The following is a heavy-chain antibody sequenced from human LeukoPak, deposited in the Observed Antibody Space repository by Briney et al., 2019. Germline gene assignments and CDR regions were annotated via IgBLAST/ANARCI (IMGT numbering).Heavy chain of an antibody. D-gene: IGHD3-10*01. V-gene: IGHV3-48*03. CDR3: ARVYGSGSYYNGLGY. CDR1: GFTFSSYE. J-gene: IGHJ4*02. Sequence: GGSLRLSCAASGFTFSSYEMNWVRQAPGKGLEWVAFITGSGSTVDYADSVKGRFTISRDNAKNSLYLQMNSLRAEDTALYYCARVYGSGSYYNGLGYWGQGTLVTVSS. CDR2: ITGSGSTV.